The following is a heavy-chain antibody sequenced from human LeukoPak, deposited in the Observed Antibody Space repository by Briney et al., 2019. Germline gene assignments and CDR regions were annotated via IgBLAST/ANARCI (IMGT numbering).Heavy chain of an antibody. J-gene: IGHJ4*02. D-gene: IGHD3-10*01. V-gene: IGHV5-51*01. CDR1: GYSFTSYW. CDR3: ARAMTMVRYFDF. Sequence: GESLKISCEGSGYSFTSYWIGWVRQMPGKGLEWMGIIYPGDSATRYSPSFQGQVTISADKSISTAYLQWSSLKALDTAMYYCARAMTMVRYFDFWGQGILVTVSS. CDR2: IYPGDSAT.